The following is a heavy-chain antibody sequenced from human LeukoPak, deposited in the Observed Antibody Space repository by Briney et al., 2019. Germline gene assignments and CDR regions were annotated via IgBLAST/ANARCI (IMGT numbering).Heavy chain of an antibody. D-gene: IGHD2-15*01. J-gene: IGHJ4*02. V-gene: IGHV3-30-3*01. CDR1: GFTFSSYA. Sequence: SGGSLRLSCAASGFTFSSYAMHGVRQAPGKGLEGVAVISYDGSNKYYADSVKGRFTISRDNSKNTLYLQMNSLRAEDTAVYYCARGIVVVAAKGELLDYWGQGTLVTASS. CDR2: ISYDGSNK. CDR3: ARGIVVVAAKGELLDY.